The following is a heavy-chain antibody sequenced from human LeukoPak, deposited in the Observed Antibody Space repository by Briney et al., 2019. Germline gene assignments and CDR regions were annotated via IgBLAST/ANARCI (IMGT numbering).Heavy chain of an antibody. Sequence: GGSLRLSCAASGFTVSSNYMNWVCQAPGKRLEWVSVIYSGGSTYYADSVKGRFTISRDNSKNTLYLQMNNLRAEDTAVYYCARERITMVRGILDDAFDIWGQGTMVTVSS. D-gene: IGHD3-10*01. V-gene: IGHV3-53*01. CDR3: ARERITMVRGILDDAFDI. CDR1: GFTVSSNY. J-gene: IGHJ3*02. CDR2: IYSGGST.